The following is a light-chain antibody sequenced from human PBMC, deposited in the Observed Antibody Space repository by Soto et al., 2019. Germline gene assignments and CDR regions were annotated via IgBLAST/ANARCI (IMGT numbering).Light chain of an antibody. CDR2: GNS. J-gene: IGLJ1*01. CDR1: SSNIGAGYD. CDR3: QSYDSSLSGFYV. V-gene: IGLV1-40*01. Sequence: QSVLTQPPSVSGAPGQRVTISFTGSSSNIGAGYDVHWYLQLPGTDPKLLIYGNSNRPSGVPDRFSGSKSGTSASLAITGLQAEDEADYCCQSYDSSLSGFYVFGTGSKLTVL.